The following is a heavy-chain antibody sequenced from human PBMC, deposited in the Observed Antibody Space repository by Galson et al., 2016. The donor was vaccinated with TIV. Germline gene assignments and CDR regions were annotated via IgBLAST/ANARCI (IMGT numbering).Heavy chain of an antibody. D-gene: IGHD2-15*01. Sequence: TLSLPCPVSGGSISSNGTFWSWIRQHPGEGLEWIGYIYHSGSTHYNPSLKSRVAMSVDTSKNQFSLTLTSVTAADTAVYYCARDQDSGAYFDYWGQGTLVTVSS. V-gene: IGHV4-31*03. CDR1: GGSISSNGTF. J-gene: IGHJ4*02. CDR2: IYHSGST. CDR3: ARDQDSGAYFDY.